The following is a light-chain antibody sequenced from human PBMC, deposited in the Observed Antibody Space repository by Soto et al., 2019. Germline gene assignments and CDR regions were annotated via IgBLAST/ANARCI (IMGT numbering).Light chain of an antibody. V-gene: IGKV1-8*01. CDR3: QQYYSYPLG. CDR2: AAS. J-gene: IGKJ4*01. Sequence: AIRMTQSPSSFSASTGDSVTITCRASQGISSYLAWYQQKPGKAPKLLIYAASTLQSGVPSRFSGSGSGTDFTLTISCLQSEDFATYYCQQYYSYPLGFGGGTKVEIK. CDR1: QGISSY.